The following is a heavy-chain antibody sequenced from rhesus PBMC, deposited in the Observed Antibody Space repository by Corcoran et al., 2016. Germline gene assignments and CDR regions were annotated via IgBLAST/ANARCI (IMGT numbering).Heavy chain of an antibody. D-gene: IGHD6-25*01. V-gene: IGHV3S42*01. CDR3: AKGARSGSWKGYFDY. J-gene: IGHJ4*01. CDR1: GFTFSSYW. CDR2: INSGGGST. Sequence: EVQLVESGGGLAKPGGSLRLSCAASGFTFSSYWMHWVRQTPGMGLEWFSAINSGGGSTYYADSVKGRFTISRDNSKNTLSLQMNSLRAEDTAVYYCAKGARSGSWKGYFDYWGQGVLVTVSS.